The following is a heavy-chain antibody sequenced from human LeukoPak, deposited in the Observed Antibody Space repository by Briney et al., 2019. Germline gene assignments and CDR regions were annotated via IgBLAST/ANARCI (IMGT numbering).Heavy chain of an antibody. Sequence: GGSLRLSCAASGFTFSSYAMSWVRQAPGKGQEWVSAISGSGGSTYYADSVKGRFTISRDNSKNTLYLQMNSLRAEDTAVYYCAKGRGNGRLVIVTFDYWGQGTLVTVSS. CDR2: ISGSGGST. V-gene: IGHV3-23*01. D-gene: IGHD3-16*02. CDR1: GFTFSSYA. CDR3: AKGRGNGRLVIVTFDY. J-gene: IGHJ4*02.